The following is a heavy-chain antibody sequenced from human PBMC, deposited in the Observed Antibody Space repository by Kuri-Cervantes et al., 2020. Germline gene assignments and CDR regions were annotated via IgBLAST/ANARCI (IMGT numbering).Heavy chain of an antibody. Sequence: ASVKVSCKASGYTFTSYGISWVRQAPGQGLEWMGWISAYNGDTNYAQKLQGRVTMTTDTSTSTAYMELRSLRSDDTAVYYWARIWGYSSSLGDDYWGQGTLVTVSS. CDR1: GYTFTSYG. D-gene: IGHD6-13*01. CDR2: ISAYNGDT. J-gene: IGHJ4*02. V-gene: IGHV1-18*01. CDR3: ARIWGYSSSLGDDY.